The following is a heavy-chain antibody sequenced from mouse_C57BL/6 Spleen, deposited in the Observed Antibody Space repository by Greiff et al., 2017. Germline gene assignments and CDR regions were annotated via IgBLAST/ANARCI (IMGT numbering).Heavy chain of an antibody. CDR2: ISSGSSTI. Sequence: DVKLVESGGGLVKPGGSLKLSCAASGFTFSDYGMHWVRQAPEKGLEWVAYISSGSSTIYYADTVKGRFTISRDNAKNTLFLQMTSLRSEDTAMYYCARRNYYDYDGRYFDVWGTGTTVTVSS. CDR3: ARRNYYDYDGRYFDV. CDR1: GFTFSDYG. D-gene: IGHD2-4*01. J-gene: IGHJ1*03. V-gene: IGHV5-17*01.